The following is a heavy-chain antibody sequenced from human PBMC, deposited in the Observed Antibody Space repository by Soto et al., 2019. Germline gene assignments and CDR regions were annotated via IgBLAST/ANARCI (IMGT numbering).Heavy chain of an antibody. CDR3: ARVRATDYEIDY. CDR2: IKRDGSEK. J-gene: IGHJ4*02. D-gene: IGHD4-17*01. Sequence: EVQLVESGGGLVQPGGSLRLSCTASGFMFGSYWMTWVRHVPGKGLQWVANIKRDGSEKYYVDFVKGRFTISRDNDDNSVFLDMNNLRVGDTATYDWARVRATDYEIDYWGQGALVTVSS. CDR1: GFMFGSYW. V-gene: IGHV3-7*03.